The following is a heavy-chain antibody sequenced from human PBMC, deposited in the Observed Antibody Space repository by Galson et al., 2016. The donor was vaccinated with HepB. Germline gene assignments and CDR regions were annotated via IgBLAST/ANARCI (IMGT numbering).Heavy chain of an antibody. CDR3: ARGIGVGAYYFDY. CDR2: INPSSGGT. CDR1: GYTFTGYY. V-gene: IGHV1-2*04. D-gene: IGHD1-26*01. Sequence: SCKASGYTFTGYYMHWVRQAPGQGLEWMGWINPSSGGTNYAQKFQGWVTMTRDTSISTAYMELSRLRSDDTAVYYCARGIGVGAYYFDYWGQGTLVTVSS. J-gene: IGHJ4*02.